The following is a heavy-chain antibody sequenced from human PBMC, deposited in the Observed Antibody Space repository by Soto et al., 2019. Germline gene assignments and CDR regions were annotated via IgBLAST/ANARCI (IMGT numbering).Heavy chain of an antibody. V-gene: IGHV3-21*01. J-gene: IGHJ4*02. CDR3: ARDLGPYDSSGYENFDN. Sequence: PGGSLRLSCAASGFTFSSYSMNWVRQAPGKGLEWVSSISSSSSYIYYADSVKGRFTISRDNAKNSLYLQMNSLRAEDTAVYYCARDLGPYDSSGYENFDNWGQGTLVTVSS. CDR2: ISSSSSYI. CDR1: GFTFSSYS. D-gene: IGHD3-22*01.